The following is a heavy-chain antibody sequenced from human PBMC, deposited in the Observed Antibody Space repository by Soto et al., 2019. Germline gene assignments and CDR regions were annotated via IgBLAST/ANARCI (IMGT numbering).Heavy chain of an antibody. V-gene: IGHV1-69*02. Sequence: QVQLVQSGAEVKRPGSSVKVSCKASGDTFTFYSINWVRQAPGLGLEWMGRINPILSMSNYAQRFQGRVTMTADKSTISSYMEASSLRSEDTAIYYCASSYGSGYRAFDYWGQGALFTVSS. J-gene: IGHJ4*02. D-gene: IGHD3-10*01. CDR2: INPILSMS. CDR1: GDTFTFYS. CDR3: ASSYGSGYRAFDY.